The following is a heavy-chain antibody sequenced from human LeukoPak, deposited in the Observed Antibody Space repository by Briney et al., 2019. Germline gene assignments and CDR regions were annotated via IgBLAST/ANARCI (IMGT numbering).Heavy chain of an antibody. CDR1: GLTFSSYS. J-gene: IGHJ4*02. V-gene: IGHV3-48*01. CDR3: ARDGGDSSGYWFDY. CDR2: ISSSSSTI. D-gene: IGHD3-22*01. Sequence: GGSLRLSCAAPGLTFSSYSLNWIRQAPGKGLEWVSYISSSSSTIYYADSVKGRFTISRDNAKNSLYLQMNSLRAEDTAVYYCARDGGDSSGYWFDYWGQGTLVTVSS.